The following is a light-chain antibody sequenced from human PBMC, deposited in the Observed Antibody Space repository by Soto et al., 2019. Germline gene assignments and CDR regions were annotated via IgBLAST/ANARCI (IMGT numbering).Light chain of an antibody. CDR2: DAS. V-gene: IGKV1-5*01. J-gene: IGKJ5*01. CDR3: QPYNSYSIT. CDR1: QSISSW. Sequence: DIQMTQSPSTLSAPVGDRVTITCRASQSISSWLAWYQQKPGKAPKLLIYDASSLESGVPSRFSGSGSGTEFTLTISSLQHDDFETYYCQPYNSYSITLRQGTRLEIK.